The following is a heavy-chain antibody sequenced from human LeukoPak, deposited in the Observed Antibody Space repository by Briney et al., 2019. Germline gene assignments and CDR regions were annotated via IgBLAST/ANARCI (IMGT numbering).Heavy chain of an antibody. J-gene: IGHJ4*02. D-gene: IGHD3-10*01. Sequence: SVKVSCKASGGTFSSYAISWVRQAPGQGLEWMGRIIPIFGTANYAQKFQGRVTITTDESTSTAYMEPSSLRSEDTAVYYCARESGYYGSGSYSHWGQGTLVTVSS. CDR1: GGTFSSYA. CDR2: IIPIFGTA. CDR3: ARESGYYGSGSYSH. V-gene: IGHV1-69*05.